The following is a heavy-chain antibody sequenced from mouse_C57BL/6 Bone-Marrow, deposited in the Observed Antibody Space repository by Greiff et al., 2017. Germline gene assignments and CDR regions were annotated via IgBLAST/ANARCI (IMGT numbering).Heavy chain of an antibody. CDR3: ARFYDYDVGAWFAY. V-gene: IGHV5-2*01. CDR2: INRDGGST. CDR1: EYEFPSHD. Sequence: DVMLVESGGGLVQPGESLKLSCESNEYEFPSHDMSWVRKTPEKRLELVAAINRDGGSTYYPDTMERRFIISRDNTKKTLYLQMSSLRSEATALYYCARFYDYDVGAWFAYWGQGTLVTVSA. D-gene: IGHD2-4*01. J-gene: IGHJ3*01.